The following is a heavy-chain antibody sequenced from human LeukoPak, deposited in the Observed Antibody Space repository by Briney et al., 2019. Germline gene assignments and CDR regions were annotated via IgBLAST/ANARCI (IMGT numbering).Heavy chain of an antibody. CDR1: RHTFDDYA. V-gene: IGHV3-9*01. J-gene: IGHJ4*02. CDR2: TTWNSANI. CDR3: AIDRGSGSFYIVFDY. Sequence: CLRLPCAASRHTFDDYAMHCVRQAPRKGLEWVSSTTWNSANIVHADSVEGRFPISRDNAKNSVYLQMNSVRAEDTALSYCAIDRGSGSFYIVFDYSGQGTLVTVSS. D-gene: IGHD3-10*01.